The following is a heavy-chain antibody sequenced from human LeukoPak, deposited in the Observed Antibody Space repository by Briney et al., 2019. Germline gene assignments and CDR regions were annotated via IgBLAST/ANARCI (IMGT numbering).Heavy chain of an antibody. V-gene: IGHV1-69*10. J-gene: IGHJ4*02. D-gene: IGHD1-7*01. CDR1: GGTFISYT. Sequence: ASVKVSCKASGGTFISYTISWVRQAPGRGLEWRGGIIPILGIANNAQKFQGRVTITADKSTSTAYMELSSLRSEDTAVYYCARGAWNYPYYFDYWGQGTLVTVSS. CDR3: ARGAWNYPYYFDY. CDR2: IIPILGIA.